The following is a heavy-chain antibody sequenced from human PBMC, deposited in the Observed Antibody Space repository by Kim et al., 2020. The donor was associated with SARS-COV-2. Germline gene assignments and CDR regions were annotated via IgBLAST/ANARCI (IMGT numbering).Heavy chain of an antibody. J-gene: IGHJ5*02. V-gene: IGHV6-1*01. CDR3: AREGTGYSSGWFDP. Sequence: VSVKSRITINPATAKNQFSLQLNSVTPEDTAVYYCAREGTGYSSGWFDPWGQGTLVTVSS. D-gene: IGHD6-19*01.